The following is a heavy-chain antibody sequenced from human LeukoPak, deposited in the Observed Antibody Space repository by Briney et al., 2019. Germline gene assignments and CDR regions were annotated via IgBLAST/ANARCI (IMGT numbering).Heavy chain of an antibody. D-gene: IGHD6-19*01. V-gene: IGHV3-33*01. Sequence: PGRSLRLSCAASGFTFSSYGMHWVRQAPGKGLEWVAVIWYDGSNKYYADSVKGRFTISRDNSKNTLYLQMNSLRAEDTAVYYCARDYSHYGGWYRSPPVWFDPWGQGTLVTVSS. CDR1: GFTFSSYG. CDR2: IWYDGSNK. CDR3: ARDYSHYGGWYRSPPVWFDP. J-gene: IGHJ5*02.